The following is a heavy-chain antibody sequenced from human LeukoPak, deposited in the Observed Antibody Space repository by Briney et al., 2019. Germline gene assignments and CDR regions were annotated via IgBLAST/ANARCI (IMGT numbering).Heavy chain of an antibody. V-gene: IGHV4-59*12. CDR3: ARGRVLPAAIGKSYYFTY. CDR2: IFDTGST. CDR1: GGSISNDH. D-gene: IGHD2-2*02. J-gene: IGHJ4*02. Sequence: SETLSLTCTVSGGSISNDHWSWIRQPPRKGLEWIGYIFDTGSTNYNPSLKSRITISVDTSKNQFSLNLSSVTAADTGVYYCARGRVLPAAIGKSYYFTYWGQGTRVTVSS.